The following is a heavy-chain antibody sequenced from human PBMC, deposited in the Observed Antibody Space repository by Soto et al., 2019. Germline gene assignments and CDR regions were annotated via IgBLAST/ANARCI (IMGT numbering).Heavy chain of an antibody. V-gene: IGHV1-69*01. Sequence: QVQLVQSGAEVKKPGSSVKVSCKASGGTFSSYAISWVRQAPGQGLEWMGGIIPIFGTANYAQKFQGRVAITADEYARTAYMELSRLRSEDTVVYYCARQLSSSWYLHYYSYGMDVWGQGTTVTVSS. CDR3: ARQLSSSWYLHYYSYGMDV. CDR1: GGTFSSYA. J-gene: IGHJ6*02. CDR2: IIPIFGTA. D-gene: IGHD6-13*01.